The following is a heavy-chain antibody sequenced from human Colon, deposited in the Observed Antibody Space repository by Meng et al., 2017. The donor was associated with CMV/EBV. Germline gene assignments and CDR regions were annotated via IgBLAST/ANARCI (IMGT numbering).Heavy chain of an antibody. CDR3: AKRTVADAFDF. V-gene: IGHV3-23*03. CDR1: GFTFSSYG. D-gene: IGHD5-12*01. Sequence: GESLKISCAASGFTFSSYGMSWVRQAPGKGLEWVSNIYSDSRSTYNAESVKGLFTISRDNSKNTLYLQMNSLTADDTAVYDWAKRTVADAFDFWGQGTLVTVSS. CDR2: IYSDSRST. J-gene: IGHJ3*01.